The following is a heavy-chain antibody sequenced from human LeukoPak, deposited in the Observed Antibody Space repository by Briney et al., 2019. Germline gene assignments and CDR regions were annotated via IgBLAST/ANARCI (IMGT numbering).Heavy chain of an antibody. V-gene: IGHV4-34*01. J-gene: IGHJ5*02. CDR3: ARHGYSSGYYWQKPNNWFDP. D-gene: IGHD3-22*01. CDR1: GGSFSGYY. CDR2: INHSGST. Sequence: SETLSLTCAVYGGSFSGYYWSWIRQPPGKGLEWIGEINHSGSTNYNPSLKSRVTISVDTSKNQFSLKLSSVTAADTAVYYCARHGYSSGYYWQKPNNWFDPWGQGTPVTVSS.